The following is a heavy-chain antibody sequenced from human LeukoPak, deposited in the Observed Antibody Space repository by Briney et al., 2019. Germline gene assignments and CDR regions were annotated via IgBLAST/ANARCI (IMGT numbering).Heavy chain of an antibody. Sequence: GGSLRLSCAASGFTFSSHSMNWVRQAPGKGLEWVSSISSSSSYIYYADSVKGRFTISRDNAKNSLYLQMNSLRAEDTAVYYCPRGVAVAGTLDYCGEGTLVTVSS. CDR1: GFTFSSHS. CDR3: PRGVAVAGTLDY. V-gene: IGHV3-21*01. J-gene: IGHJ4*02. CDR2: ISSSSSYI. D-gene: IGHD6-19*01.